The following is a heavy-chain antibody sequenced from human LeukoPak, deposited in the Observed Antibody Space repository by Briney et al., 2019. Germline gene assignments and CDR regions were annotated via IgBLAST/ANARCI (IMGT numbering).Heavy chain of an antibody. V-gene: IGHV3-30*03. CDR3: ASSWLRPSIDY. J-gene: IGHJ4*02. D-gene: IGHD5-12*01. Sequence: PGGSLRLSCAASGFTFISYAMHWVRQAPGKGLEWVAVISYDGGDKYYADSVKGRFTISRDNSKNTLYLQMNSLRAEDTAVYYCASSWLRPSIDYWGQGTLVTVSS. CDR1: GFTFISYA. CDR2: ISYDGGDK.